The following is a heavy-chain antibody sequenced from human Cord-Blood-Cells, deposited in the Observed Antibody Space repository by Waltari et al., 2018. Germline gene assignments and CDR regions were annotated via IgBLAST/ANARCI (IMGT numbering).Heavy chain of an antibody. D-gene: IGHD2-2*01. CDR1: GGSFSGYY. J-gene: IGHJ4*02. CDR3: ARDSSYCSSTSCFDY. CDR2: INHSGST. Sequence: QVQLQQWGAGPLKPSETLSLTCAVYGGSFSGYYWSWIRQPPGKGLEWIGEINHSGSTTSTPSLKSRVTISVDTSKDQFSLKLSSVTAADTAVYYCARDSSYCSSTSCFDYWGQGTLVTVSS. V-gene: IGHV4-34*01.